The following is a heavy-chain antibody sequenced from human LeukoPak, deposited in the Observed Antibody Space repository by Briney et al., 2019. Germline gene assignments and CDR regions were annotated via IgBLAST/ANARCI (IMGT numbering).Heavy chain of an antibody. J-gene: IGHJ4*02. Sequence: SETLSLTCAVSGDSISSSTYCWGWIRQPPGKGLEWIGSLYYSGSTYYNPSLRSRVTISVDTSKNQLSLKVTSVTAADTAVYYCAGRDVSSGRYGLDYWGQGTLVTVSS. CDR2: LYYSGST. CDR1: GDSISSSTYC. V-gene: IGHV4-39*01. CDR3: AGRDVSSGRYGLDY. D-gene: IGHD1-26*01.